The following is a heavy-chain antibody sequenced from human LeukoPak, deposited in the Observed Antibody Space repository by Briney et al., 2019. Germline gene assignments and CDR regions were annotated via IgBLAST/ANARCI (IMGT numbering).Heavy chain of an antibody. CDR2: ISSSSSTI. CDR1: GFTFSSYW. D-gene: IGHD3-22*01. Sequence: GGSLRLSCAASGFTFSSYWMSWVRQAPGKGLEWVSYISSSSSTIYYADSVKGRFTISRDNAKNSLYLQMNSLRAEDTAVYYCARGVSGYYLYYFDYWGQGTLVTVSS. J-gene: IGHJ4*02. CDR3: ARGVSGYYLYYFDY. V-gene: IGHV3-48*01.